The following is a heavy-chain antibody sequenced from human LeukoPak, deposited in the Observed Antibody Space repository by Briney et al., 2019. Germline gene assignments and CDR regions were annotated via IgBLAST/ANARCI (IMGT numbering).Heavy chain of an antibody. J-gene: IGHJ4*02. Sequence: GGSLRLSCAASGFTFSSYAMSWVRQAPGKGLEWVSAISGSGGSTYYADSVKGRFTISRDNSKNTLYLQMNSLRAEDTAVYYCAKDVAPYSSSWYYFDYWGQGTLVTVSS. CDR2: ISGSGGST. CDR1: GFTFSSYA. D-gene: IGHD6-13*01. CDR3: AKDVAPYSSSWYYFDY. V-gene: IGHV3-23*01.